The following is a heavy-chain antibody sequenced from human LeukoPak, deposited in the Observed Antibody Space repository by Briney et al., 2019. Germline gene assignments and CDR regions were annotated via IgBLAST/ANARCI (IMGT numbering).Heavy chain of an antibody. J-gene: IGHJ4*02. D-gene: IGHD4-23*01. CDR2: ISGDGAAT. CDR1: GFTFSSNS. V-gene: IGHV3-23*01. CDR3: TRRDGDNDRGFDY. Sequence: PGGSLRLSCAASGFTFSSNSMSWVRQAPGKGLEWVSAISGDGAATQYADSVRGRFTISRDNSKNTLYLQMNSLRAEDTAVYYCTRRDGDNDRGFDYWGQGTLVTVSS.